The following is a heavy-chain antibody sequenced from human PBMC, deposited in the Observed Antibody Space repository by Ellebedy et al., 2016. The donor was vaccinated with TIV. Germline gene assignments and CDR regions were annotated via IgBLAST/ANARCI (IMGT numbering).Heavy chain of an antibody. Sequence: SETLSLTCTVFAGSMNSHYWSWIRQSPGKGLDWIGHIYYSGSTDYNPSLESRVIISVDTSKNQFSLELRFLTAADRAVYYCASVPSGSYGHFDNWGQGTLVTVSS. CDR1: AGSMNSHY. CDR2: IYYSGST. CDR3: ASVPSGSYGHFDN. V-gene: IGHV4-59*11. J-gene: IGHJ4*02. D-gene: IGHD1-26*01.